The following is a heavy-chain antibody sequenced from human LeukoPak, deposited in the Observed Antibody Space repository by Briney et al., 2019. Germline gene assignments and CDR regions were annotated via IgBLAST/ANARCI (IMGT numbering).Heavy chain of an antibody. V-gene: IGHV3-23*01. J-gene: IGHJ4*02. CDR2: ISGSGGST. Sequence: GGSLRLSCAASGFTFDDYAMHWVRQAPGKGLEWVSAISGSGGSTYYADSVKGRFTISRDNSKNTLYLQMNSLRAEDTAVYYCAKGDIVVVPAAYIDYWGQGTLVTVSS. CDR3: AKGDIVVVPAAYIDY. CDR1: GFTFDDYA. D-gene: IGHD2-2*01.